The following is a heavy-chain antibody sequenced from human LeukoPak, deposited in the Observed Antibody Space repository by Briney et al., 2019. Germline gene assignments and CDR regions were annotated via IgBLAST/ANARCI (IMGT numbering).Heavy chain of an antibody. D-gene: IGHD6-13*01. Sequence: GGSLRLSCAASGFTFSNYSMNWVRQAPGKGLEWVSSISSSSSYIYYADSVKGRFTISRDNAKNTLYLQMNSLRAEDTAVYYCARDLHDSSSPFDYWGQGTLVTVSS. CDR1: GFTFSNYS. J-gene: IGHJ4*02. V-gene: IGHV3-21*01. CDR2: ISSSSSYI. CDR3: ARDLHDSSSPFDY.